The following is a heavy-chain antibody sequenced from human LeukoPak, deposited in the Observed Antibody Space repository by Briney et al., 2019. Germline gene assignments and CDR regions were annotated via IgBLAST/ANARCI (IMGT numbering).Heavy chain of an antibody. Sequence: ASVKVSCKASGYTFTGYYIHWVRQAPGQGLEWMGWINPHSGGTHYAQKFQGGVTMTRDTSITTAYMELSSLRSDDTAVYYCARDVGEYCSSTNCYASHYWGQGTLVTVSS. CDR2: INPHSGGT. CDR3: ARDVGEYCSSTNCYASHY. D-gene: IGHD2-2*01. V-gene: IGHV1-2*02. CDR1: GYTFTGYY. J-gene: IGHJ4*02.